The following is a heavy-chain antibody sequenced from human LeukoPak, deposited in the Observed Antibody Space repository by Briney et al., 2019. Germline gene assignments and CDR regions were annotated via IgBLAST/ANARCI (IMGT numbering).Heavy chain of an antibody. J-gene: IGHJ3*02. D-gene: IGHD5-18*01. CDR2: IIPIFGTA. Sequence: GASVKVSCKASGGTFSSYAISWVRQAPGQGLEWMGRIIPIFGTANYAQKFQGRVTITTDESTSTAYMELSSLRSEDTAVYDCASEDTAMDDFDIWGQGTMVTVS. V-gene: IGHV1-69*05. CDR3: ASEDTAMDDFDI. CDR1: GGTFSSYA.